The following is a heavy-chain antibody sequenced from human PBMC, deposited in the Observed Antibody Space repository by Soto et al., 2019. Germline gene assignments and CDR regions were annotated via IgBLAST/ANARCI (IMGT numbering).Heavy chain of an antibody. V-gene: IGHV3-23*01. Sequence: GGSLRLSCAASGFTFSSSAMSWVRQAPGKGLEWVSAISGSGDNTYHADSVKGRFTISRDNAKNTLYLQMNSLRAEDTAIYSCAKRWSNRLLEPRDYFDYWGQGTLVTVSS. CDR2: ISGSGDNT. D-gene: IGHD3-3*01. CDR1: GFTFSSSA. J-gene: IGHJ4*02. CDR3: AKRWSNRLLEPRDYFDY.